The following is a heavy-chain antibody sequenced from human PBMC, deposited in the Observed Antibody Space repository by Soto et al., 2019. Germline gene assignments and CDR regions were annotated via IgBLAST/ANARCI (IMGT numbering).Heavy chain of an antibody. CDR1: GGSISTYY. Sequence: SETLSLTCNISGGSISTYYWTWIRPSPGKGLEWIGYISYLGNTNYNPSLKSRVTISVDTPKNQFSLKLSSVTAADTAVYYCAGEYSSSWSHYYYGMDVWGQGTTVTVSS. V-gene: IGHV4-59*01. J-gene: IGHJ6*02. D-gene: IGHD6-13*01. CDR2: ISYLGNT. CDR3: AGEYSSSWSHYYYGMDV.